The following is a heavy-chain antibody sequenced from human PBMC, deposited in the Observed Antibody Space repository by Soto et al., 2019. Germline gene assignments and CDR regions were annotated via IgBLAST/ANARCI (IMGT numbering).Heavy chain of an antibody. Sequence: PGGSLRLSCAASGFTFSSYGMNWVRQAPGKGLEWVSSISSSSSYIYYADSVKGRFTISRDNAKNSLYLQMNSLRAEDTAVYYCAAEGGDAFDIWGQGTMVTVSS. CDR1: GFTFSSYG. J-gene: IGHJ3*02. D-gene: IGHD1-26*01. V-gene: IGHV3-21*01. CDR3: AAEGGDAFDI. CDR2: ISSSSSYI.